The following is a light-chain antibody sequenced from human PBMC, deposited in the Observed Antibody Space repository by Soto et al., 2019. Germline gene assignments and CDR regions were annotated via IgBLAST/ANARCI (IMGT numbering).Light chain of an antibody. Sequence: ALNSPPSVFRSPGQEGHLLCNGNSSDVGSYNRVSWYQQPPGTAPKLMIYEVSNRPSGVPDRFSGSKSGNTASLTISGLQAEDEADYYCNSYTTSATYVFGTGTKVTVL. J-gene: IGLJ1*01. CDR3: NSYTTSATYV. CDR2: EVS. V-gene: IGLV2-18*02. CDR1: SSDVGSYNR.